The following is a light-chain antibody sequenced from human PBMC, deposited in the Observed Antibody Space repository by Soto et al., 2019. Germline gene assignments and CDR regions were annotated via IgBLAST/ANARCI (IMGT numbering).Light chain of an antibody. CDR1: HSVTTY. CDR2: AAS. V-gene: IGKV3-15*01. CDR3: QQYINWPRT. J-gene: IGKJ1*01. Sequence: EIVMTQSPATLSVSPGERATLSCRASHSVTTYLAWYQQKPGQGPRLPIYAASTRATGIPARFSGSGSGTEFSLTISSLQSEDFAVYYCQQYINWPRTFGQGTKVDIK.